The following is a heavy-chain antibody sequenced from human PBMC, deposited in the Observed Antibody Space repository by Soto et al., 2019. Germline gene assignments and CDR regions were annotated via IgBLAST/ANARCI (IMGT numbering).Heavy chain of an antibody. J-gene: IGHJ5*02. D-gene: IGHD3-16*02. Sequence: QVQLVQSGAEVKKPGASVKVSCKASGYTFTNYGISWVRQAPGQGLEWLGWISTNSGHTDYAQKFRGRVTMTTDTSTTTAYMELRSLRSDDTAVYYCAREEYRQLDHWGQGTLVTVS. CDR3: AREEYRQLDH. V-gene: IGHV1-18*04. CDR1: GYTFTNYG. CDR2: ISTNSGHT.